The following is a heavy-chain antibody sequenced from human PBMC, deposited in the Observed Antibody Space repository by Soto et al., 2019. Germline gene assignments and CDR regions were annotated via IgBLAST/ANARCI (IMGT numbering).Heavy chain of an antibody. CDR2: IWYDGSKE. Sequence: QVQLVESGGGVVQPGRSLRLSCAASGFTLSSYGMHWVRQAPGKGLEWVAVIWYDGSKEYYVDSVKGRFTISRDNSKNTLYLQRNSLSAEDTAVYYCAKTRMSVGGGEDFDYWGQGTLVTVSS. J-gene: IGHJ4*02. V-gene: IGHV3-30*18. D-gene: IGHD3-16*01. CDR3: AKTRMSVGGGEDFDY. CDR1: GFTLSSYG.